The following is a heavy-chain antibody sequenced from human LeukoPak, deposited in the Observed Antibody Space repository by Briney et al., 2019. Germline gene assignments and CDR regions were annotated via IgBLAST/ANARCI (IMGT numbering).Heavy chain of an antibody. V-gene: IGHV3-23*01. CDR2: ISGGGRST. J-gene: IGHJ4*02. Sequence: PGGSLRLSCAASGFTFSNYAMSWVRQAPGKGLEGVSAISGGGRSTYHADSVKGRFTISRDNSKNTLYLQLNSLRAEDTAVYYCAKGPYGTFDYWGQGTLVSVSS. CDR1: GFTFSNYA. CDR3: AKGPYGTFDY. D-gene: IGHD1-14*01.